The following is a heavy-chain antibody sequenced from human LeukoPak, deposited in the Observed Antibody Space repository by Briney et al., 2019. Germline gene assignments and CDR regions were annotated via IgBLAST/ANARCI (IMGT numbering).Heavy chain of an antibody. V-gene: IGHV1-2*02. D-gene: IGHD3-22*01. Sequence: ASVKVSCKASGYTFTGYYMHWVRQAPGQGLEWMGWINPNSGGTNYAQKCQGRVTMTRDTTISTASMELSRLRSDDTAVYYCARDYYDSSGYSQYFDYWGQGTLVTVSS. J-gene: IGHJ4*02. CDR3: ARDYYDSSGYSQYFDY. CDR2: INPNSGGT. CDR1: GYTFTGYY.